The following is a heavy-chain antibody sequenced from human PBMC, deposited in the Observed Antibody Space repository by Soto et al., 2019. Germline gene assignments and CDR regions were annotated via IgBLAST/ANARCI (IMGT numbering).Heavy chain of an antibody. J-gene: IGHJ4*02. CDR3: ARDDYASTGRNSGFDY. Sequence: QVQLVESGGGVVQPGKSLRLSCAASGFTFRNYAMHWVRQVRQAPGQGLEWVAVISYDGSNQFYADSVKGRFTISRDDSKNTLYLQMNSLRAEDTAVYYCARDDYASTGRNSGFDYWGKGTLVTVAS. CDR1: GFTFRNYA. V-gene: IGHV3-30-3*01. D-gene: IGHD3-22*01. CDR2: ISYDGSNQ.